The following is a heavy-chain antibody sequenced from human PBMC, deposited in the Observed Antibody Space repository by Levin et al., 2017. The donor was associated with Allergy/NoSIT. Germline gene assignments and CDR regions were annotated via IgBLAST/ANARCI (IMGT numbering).Heavy chain of an antibody. D-gene: IGHD6-19*01. Sequence: LSLTCAASGFSFSNYAMSWVRQAPGKGLEWVSTIGDSGDNTYYADSVKGRFTISRDNSKNTLYLQMNSLRAEDTAVYYCAKVAVSWGQGALVTVSS. V-gene: IGHV3-23*01. CDR2: IGDSGDNT. CDR3: AKVAVS. J-gene: IGHJ4*02. CDR1: GFSFSNYA.